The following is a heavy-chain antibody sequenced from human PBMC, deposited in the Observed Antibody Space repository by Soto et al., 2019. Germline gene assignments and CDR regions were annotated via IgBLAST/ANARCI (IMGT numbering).Heavy chain of an antibody. CDR3: AKDAVYNDGLWLMDH. D-gene: IGHD2-21*01. V-gene: IGHV3-23*05. CDR2: IYGSGRGI. Sequence: PGGSLRLSCTASGLTHSSCAMMWVRQAPGKGLECVSGIYGSGRGIEYADSVKGRFTISRDNSKNTVYLQMTDLRADDTAVYYCAKDAVYNDGLWLMDHWGQGTQVTVSS. J-gene: IGHJ4*02. CDR1: GLTHSSCA.